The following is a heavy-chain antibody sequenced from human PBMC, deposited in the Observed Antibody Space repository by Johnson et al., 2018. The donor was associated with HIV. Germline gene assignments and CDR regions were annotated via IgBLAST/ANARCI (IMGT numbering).Heavy chain of an antibody. Sequence: VQLVESGGGLVQPGGSLRLSCAASGFTFSSYAMNWVRQAPGKGLEWVSAISDSGGSTYFADSVKGRFTTSRDDSKNTRYLQMNSLRAEDTAVYYCARGGYYNFWSGADAFDIWGQGTMVTVSS. CDR1: GFTFSSYA. J-gene: IGHJ3*02. V-gene: IGHV3-23*04. CDR2: ISDSGGST. D-gene: IGHD3-3*01. CDR3: ARGGYYNFWSGADAFDI.